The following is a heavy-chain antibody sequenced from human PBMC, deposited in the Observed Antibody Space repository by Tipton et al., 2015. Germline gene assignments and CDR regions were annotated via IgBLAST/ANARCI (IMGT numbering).Heavy chain of an antibody. CDR1: GFDFRTYT. CDR3: AREGAFCISGVCYKRYYSDY. V-gene: IGHV3-48*02. J-gene: IGHJ4*02. Sequence: SLRLSCVVSGFDFRTYTMDWVRQAPGKGLEWIAYISSGTNTVDYADSVKGRFTISRDNAQNSVYLQLNNLRDEDTAVYYCAREGAFCISGVCYKRYYSDYWGQGTLVSVSS. CDR2: ISSGTNTV. D-gene: IGHD2-21*02.